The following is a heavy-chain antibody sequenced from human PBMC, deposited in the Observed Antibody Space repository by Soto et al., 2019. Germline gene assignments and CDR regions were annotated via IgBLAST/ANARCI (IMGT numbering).Heavy chain of an antibody. CDR3: TRDGLNCSGGSCYSGWFDP. Sequence: GGSLRLSCTASGFTFGDYAMSWFRQAPGKGLEWVGFIRSKAYGGTTEYAASVKGRFTISRDDSKSIAYLQMNSLKTEDTAVYYCTRDGLNCSGGSCYSGWFDPWGQGTLVTVSS. CDR2: IRSKAYGGTT. D-gene: IGHD2-15*01. J-gene: IGHJ5*02. CDR1: GFTFGDYA. V-gene: IGHV3-49*03.